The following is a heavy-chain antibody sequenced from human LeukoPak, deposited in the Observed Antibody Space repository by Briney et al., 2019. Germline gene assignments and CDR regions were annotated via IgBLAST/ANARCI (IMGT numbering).Heavy chain of an antibody. CDR3: TRDRHEMTTVTTGSLYYYGMDV. CDR2: IRSKAYGGTT. Sequence: PGGSLRLSCTASGFTFGDYAMSWFRQAPGKGLEWVGFIRSKAYGGTTEYAASVKGRFTISRDDSKSIAYLQMNSLKTEDTAVYYCTRDRHEMTTVTTGSLYYYGMDVWGQGTTVTVSS. J-gene: IGHJ6*02. D-gene: IGHD4-17*01. V-gene: IGHV3-49*03. CDR1: GFTFGDYA.